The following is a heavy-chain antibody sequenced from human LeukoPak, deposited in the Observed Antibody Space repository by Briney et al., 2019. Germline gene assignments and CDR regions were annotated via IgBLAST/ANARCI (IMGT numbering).Heavy chain of an antibody. V-gene: IGHV3-23*01. CDR2: ITGSGDST. CDR1: AFTFSSYP. J-gene: IGHJ4*01. Sequence: GGSLRLSCVASAFTFSSYPMTWVRQAPGKGPEWVSFITGSGDSTKYADSVRGRFNIFRDNSENTLYLQMNNLRAEDTAVYYCAKGIYSSGWSYFDWWGHGTLVTVSS. D-gene: IGHD6-19*01. CDR3: AKGIYSSGWSYFDW.